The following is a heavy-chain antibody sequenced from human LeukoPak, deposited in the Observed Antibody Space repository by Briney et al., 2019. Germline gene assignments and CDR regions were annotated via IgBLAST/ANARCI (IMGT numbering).Heavy chain of an antibody. CDR2: IKRETDGGTK. CDR3: ARDEWGIVGANIDY. CDR1: GFTFSNAW. Sequence: GGSLRLSCAASGFTFSNAWMNWVRQAPGKGLEWVGRIKRETDGGTKDYPAPVKGRFTISRDNSKNTLYLQMNSLRAGDTAVYYCARDEWGIVGANIDYWGQGTLVTVSS. J-gene: IGHJ4*02. D-gene: IGHD1-26*01. V-gene: IGHV3-15*07.